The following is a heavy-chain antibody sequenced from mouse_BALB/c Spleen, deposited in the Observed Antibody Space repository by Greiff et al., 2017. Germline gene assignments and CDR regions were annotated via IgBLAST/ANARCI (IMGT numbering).Heavy chain of an antibody. CDR3: ARKERTFTTALDY. J-gene: IGHJ2*01. V-gene: IGHV1S56*01. CDR1: GYTFTSYY. Sequence: QVQLKQSGPELVKPGASVKMSCKASGYTFTSYYIHWVKQRPGQGLEWIGWIYPGDGSTKYNEKFKGKTTLTADKSSSTAYMLLSSLTSEDSAIYFCARKERTFTTALDYWGQGTTLTVSS. D-gene: IGHD1-2*01. CDR2: IYPGDGST.